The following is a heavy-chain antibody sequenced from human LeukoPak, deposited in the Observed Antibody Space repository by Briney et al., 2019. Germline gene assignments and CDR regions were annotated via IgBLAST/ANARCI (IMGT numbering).Heavy chain of an antibody. CDR2: IYFSGST. D-gene: IGHD4-11*01. CDR3: ARVRTVSHSFDY. J-gene: IGHJ4*02. V-gene: IGHV4-59*01. CDR1: GVSIRSYY. Sequence: SETLSLTCTVSGVSIRSYYWSWIRQPPGKGLEWIGYIYFSGSTNYNPSLKSRVTISADTSKNQFSLKLSSVTAADTAVYYCARVRTVSHSFDYWGQGTLVTVSS.